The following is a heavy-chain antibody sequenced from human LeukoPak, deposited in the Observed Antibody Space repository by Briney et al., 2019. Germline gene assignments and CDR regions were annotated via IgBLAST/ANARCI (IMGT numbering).Heavy chain of an antibody. Sequence: ASVKVSCMASGYTFTGYHMHWVRQAPGQGLEWMGRINPNTGDTNFAQNFQGRVNMTRDTSITTAYMELSRLRSDDTAVYYCARDRAPGQWLGRDAFDIWGQGTMVTVSS. J-gene: IGHJ3*02. CDR3: ARDRAPGQWLGRDAFDI. D-gene: IGHD6-19*01. CDR1: GYTFTGYH. CDR2: INPNTGDT. V-gene: IGHV1-2*02.